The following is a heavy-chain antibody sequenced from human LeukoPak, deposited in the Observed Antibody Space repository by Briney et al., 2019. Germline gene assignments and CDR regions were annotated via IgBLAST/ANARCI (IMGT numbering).Heavy chain of an antibody. CDR2: IYYSGST. D-gene: IGHD3-10*01. Sequence: SETLSLTCTVSGGSISGYYWSWIRQPPGKGLEWIGYIYYSGSTNYNPSLKSRVTISVDTSKNQFSLKLSSVTAADTAVYYCAGQYYYGSGSPYWGQGTLVTVSS. V-gene: IGHV4-59*08. CDR3: AGQYYYGSGSPY. CDR1: GGSISGYY. J-gene: IGHJ4*02.